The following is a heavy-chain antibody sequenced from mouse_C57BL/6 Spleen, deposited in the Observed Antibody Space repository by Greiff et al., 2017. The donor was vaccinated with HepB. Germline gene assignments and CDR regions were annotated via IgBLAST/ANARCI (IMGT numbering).Heavy chain of an antibody. D-gene: IGHD4-1*01. J-gene: IGHJ2*01. CDR1: GYAFSSYW. CDR3: ERSETFRGNFDY. V-gene: IGHV1-80*01. CDR2: IYPGDGDT. Sequence: QVQLQESGAELVKPGASVKISCKASGYAFSSYWMNWVKQRPGKGLEWIGQIYPGDGDTNYNGKFKGKATLTADKSSSTAYMQLSSLTSEDSAVYFCERSETFRGNFDYWGQGTTLTVSS.